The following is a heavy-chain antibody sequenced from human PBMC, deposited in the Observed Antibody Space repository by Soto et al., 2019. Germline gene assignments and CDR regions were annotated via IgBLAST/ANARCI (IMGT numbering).Heavy chain of an antibody. J-gene: IGHJ3*01. V-gene: IGHV3-53*01. CDR1: GLTVSGKKY. D-gene: IGHD4-4*01. CDR3: ASWHLQEHAYDV. CDR2: LYDVDGT. Sequence: DVQLVESGGGLIQPGGSLRLSCAAFGLTVSGKKYMAWVRQAPGKGLEWVSGLYDVDGTYYADSVKGRFTTSGDSSKTIVYHQMDSLRPDDTXXXYCASWHLQEHAYDVWGQGTTVTVSS.